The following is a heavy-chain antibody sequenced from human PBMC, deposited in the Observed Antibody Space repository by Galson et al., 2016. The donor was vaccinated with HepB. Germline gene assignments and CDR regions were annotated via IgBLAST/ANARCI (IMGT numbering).Heavy chain of an antibody. Sequence: SVKVSCKASGYIFINFFMHWVRQAPGQGLEWMGIMNPSGGSTRYAQKFQGRFTMTRDTSTSTVYMELTNLGFEDTAMYFCARDFSPYRELHYFDYWGQGTLVTVSS. D-gene: IGHD1-7*01. J-gene: IGHJ4*02. CDR1: GYIFINFF. CDR3: ARDFSPYRELHYFDY. CDR2: MNPSGGST. V-gene: IGHV1-46*01.